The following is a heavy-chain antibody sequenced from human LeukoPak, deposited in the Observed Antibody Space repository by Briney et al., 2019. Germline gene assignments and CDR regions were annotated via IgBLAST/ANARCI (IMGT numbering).Heavy chain of an antibody. J-gene: IGHJ6*04. CDR2: ISAYNGNT. CDR3: ARKSLGSGGMDV. D-gene: IGHD1-14*01. Sequence: GSVNDSRMATVYTFTSYAISWVRQAPGQGLEWMGWISAYNGNTNYAQKLQGRVTMTTDTSTSTAYMELRSLRSDDTAVYYCARKSLGSGGMDVWGKGTTVTVSS. CDR1: VYTFTSYA. V-gene: IGHV1-18*04.